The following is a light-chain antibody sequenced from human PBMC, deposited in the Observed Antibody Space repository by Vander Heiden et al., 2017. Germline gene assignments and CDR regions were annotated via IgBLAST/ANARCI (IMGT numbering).Light chain of an antibody. CDR2: AAS. CDR3: QQSYSTFRT. J-gene: IGKJ4*01. CDR1: QSISSY. Sequence: DIQMTQSPSSLSSSVGDRVTNTCRASQSISSYLNWYQQKPGKAPKLLIYAASSLQSGVPSRFSGSGSGTDFTLTISSLQPEDFATYYCQQSYSTFRTFGGGTKVEIK. V-gene: IGKV1-39*01.